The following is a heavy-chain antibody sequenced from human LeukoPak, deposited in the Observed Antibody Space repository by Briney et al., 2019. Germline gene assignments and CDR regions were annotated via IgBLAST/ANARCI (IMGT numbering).Heavy chain of an antibody. D-gene: IGHD3-3*01. J-gene: IGHJ4*02. Sequence: SETLSLTCTVSGGSISSYYWSWIRQPPGKGLEWIGYIYYSGSTNYNPSLKSRVTISVDTSKNQFSLKLSSVTAADTAVYYCARSMDTSGFWSGYYSAQYFDYWGQGTLDTVSS. V-gene: IGHV4-59*01. CDR1: GGSISSYY. CDR2: IYYSGST. CDR3: ARSMDTSGFWSGYYSAQYFDY.